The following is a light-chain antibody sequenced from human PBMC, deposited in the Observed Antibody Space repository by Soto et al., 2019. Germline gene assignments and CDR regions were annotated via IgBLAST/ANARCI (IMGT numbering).Light chain of an antibody. CDR1: SGDVGAYNF. CDR2: DVT. CDR3: GSYTTINTMI. Sequence: QSALTQPASVSGSPGQSITISCAGTSGDVGAYNFVTWFQQHPGKVPKLIIHDVTDRPSGVSDRFSGSKSGNTASLTISGLLAEDEADYYCGSYTTINTMIFGGGTKLTVL. V-gene: IGLV2-14*01. J-gene: IGLJ2*01.